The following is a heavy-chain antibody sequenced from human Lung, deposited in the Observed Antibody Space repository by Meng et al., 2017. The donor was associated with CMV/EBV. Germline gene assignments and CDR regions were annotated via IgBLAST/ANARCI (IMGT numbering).Heavy chain of an antibody. J-gene: IGHJ4*02. D-gene: IGHD3-10*01. Sequence: VSVXVSXMASGHSFTDYYIHWVRQAPGQGLEWMGWINPNSGGTNYAENFQGRVTMTRDTSISTASMELNRLRSEDTAVYYCARGRFRTVRGLFSYWGQGTXVTVAS. CDR3: ARGRFRTVRGLFSY. CDR2: INPNSGGT. V-gene: IGHV1-2*02. CDR1: GHSFTDYY.